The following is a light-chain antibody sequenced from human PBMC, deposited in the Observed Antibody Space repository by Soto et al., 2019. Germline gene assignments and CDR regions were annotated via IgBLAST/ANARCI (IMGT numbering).Light chain of an antibody. CDR2: GAS. CDR3: QQYGSFPYA. CDR1: QSLSGTY. Sequence: IVLTQSPGTLSLSPGDRATLSCRASQSLSGTYLAWYQQRPGQAPRLLIFGASSRATGIPDRFSGSGSGTDFSLTISKLEPEDFAVYYCQQYGSFPYAFGQGTKLEIK. J-gene: IGKJ2*01. V-gene: IGKV3-20*01.